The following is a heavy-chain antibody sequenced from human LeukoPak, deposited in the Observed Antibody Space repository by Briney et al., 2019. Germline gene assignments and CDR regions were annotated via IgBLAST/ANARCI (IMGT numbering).Heavy chain of an antibody. J-gene: IGHJ3*02. CDR1: EYSFATYW. Sequence: GESLKISCKGSEYSFATYWIGWVRQMPGKGLEWMGIIYPGDSDTRYSPSFQGQVTISADKSISTAYLQWSSLKASDTAMYYCARTSSSAPPDAFDIWGQGTMVTVSS. CDR2: IYPGDSDT. D-gene: IGHD6-6*01. CDR3: ARTSSSAPPDAFDI. V-gene: IGHV5-51*01.